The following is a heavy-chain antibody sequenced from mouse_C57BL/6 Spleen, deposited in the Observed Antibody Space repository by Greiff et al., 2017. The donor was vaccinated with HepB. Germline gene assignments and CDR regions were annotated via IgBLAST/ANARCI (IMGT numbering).Heavy chain of an antibody. V-gene: IGHV1-64*01. D-gene: IGHD2-4*01. CDR3: ARRIYDYAYAFDY. J-gene: IGHJ2*01. Sequence: QVQLQQPGAELVKPGASVKLSCKASGYTFTSYGMHWVKQRPGQGREWIGMIHPNSGSTNYNEKFKSKATLTVDKSSSTAYMQLSSLTSEDSAVYYCARRIYDYAYAFDYWGQGTTLTVSS. CDR1: GYTFTSYG. CDR2: IHPNSGST.